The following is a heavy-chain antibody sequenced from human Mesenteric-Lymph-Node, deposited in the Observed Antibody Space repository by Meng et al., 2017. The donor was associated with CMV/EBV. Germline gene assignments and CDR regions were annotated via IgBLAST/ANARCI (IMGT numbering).Heavy chain of an antibody. Sequence: LSLTCAASGFTSTNYGMQWARQAPGKGLEWLPLIAYDGSSKHYADSVKGRFTISRDNAKNSLYLQMNSLRAEDTAVYYCARESDWGQGTLVTVSS. J-gene: IGHJ4*02. CDR2: IAYDGSSK. CDR1: GFTSTNYG. V-gene: IGHV3-30*04. CDR3: ARESD.